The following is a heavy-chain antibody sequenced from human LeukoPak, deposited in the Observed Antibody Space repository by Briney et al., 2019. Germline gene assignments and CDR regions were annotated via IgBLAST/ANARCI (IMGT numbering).Heavy chain of an antibody. J-gene: IGHJ4*02. CDR2: MSGDATST. CDR3: TKRTSGSSWYSSDY. V-gene: IGHV3-23*01. D-gene: IGHD6-13*01. CDR1: GFTFSSFA. Sequence: PGGSLRLSCAASGFTFSSFAMNWVRQAPGKGLEWVSTMSGDATSTYYADSVKGRFTISRDNSKNTLCLQMNSLRAEDTAVYYCTKRTSGSSWYSSDYWGQGTLVTVSS.